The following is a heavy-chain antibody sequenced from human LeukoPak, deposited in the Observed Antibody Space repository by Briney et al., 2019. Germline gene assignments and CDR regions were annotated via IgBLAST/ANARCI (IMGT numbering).Heavy chain of an antibody. Sequence: GGSLRLSCAASGFTFSSYEMNWFRQAPGKGLEWVSYISSSGSTIYYADSVKGRFTISRDNAKNSLYLQMNSLRAEDTAVYYCARMVRGDGWFDPWGQGTLVTVSS. CDR1: GFTFSSYE. J-gene: IGHJ5*02. D-gene: IGHD3-10*01. CDR3: ARMVRGDGWFDP. CDR2: ISSSGSTI. V-gene: IGHV3-48*03.